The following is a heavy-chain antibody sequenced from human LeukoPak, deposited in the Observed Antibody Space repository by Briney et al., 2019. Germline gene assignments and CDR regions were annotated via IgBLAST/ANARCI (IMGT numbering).Heavy chain of an antibody. J-gene: IGHJ4*02. CDR2: IPFDGIKT. CDR3: ARGPGSTSWSFDY. Sequence: GGSLRLSCEASGFTFSSFAMHWVRQAPGKGLEWAALIPFDGIKTDYADSVKGRFTISRDNSKSMLYLELNSLRVEDTALYYCARGPGSTSWSFDYWGQGTLVTVSS. D-gene: IGHD6-13*01. CDR1: GFTFSSFA. V-gene: IGHV3-30*03.